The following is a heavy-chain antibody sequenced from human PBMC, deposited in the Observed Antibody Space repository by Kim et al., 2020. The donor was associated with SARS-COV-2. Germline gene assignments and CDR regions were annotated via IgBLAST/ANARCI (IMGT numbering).Heavy chain of an antibody. J-gene: IGHJ2*01. V-gene: IGHV3-7*03. Sequence: ADSVKGRFTISRDNAKNSLYLQMTSLRVEDTAVYYCARNGPDDIIEGYFDLWGRGTLVTVSS. CDR3: ARNGPDDIIEGYFDL. D-gene: IGHD2-15*01.